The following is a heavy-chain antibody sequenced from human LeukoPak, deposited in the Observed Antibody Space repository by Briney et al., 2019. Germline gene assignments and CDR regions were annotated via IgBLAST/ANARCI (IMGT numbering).Heavy chain of an antibody. J-gene: IGHJ3*02. V-gene: IGHV3-48*01. Sequence: PGGSLRLSCAASGFTFSSYGLNWARQAPGKGLEWVSYISSSGTTIQYADSVEGRFTISRDNSKNTLYLQMNSLRAEDTAVYYCAKISSGDAFDIWGQGTMVTVSS. CDR3: AKISSGDAFDI. CDR1: GFTFSSYG. CDR2: ISSSGTTI. D-gene: IGHD2-15*01.